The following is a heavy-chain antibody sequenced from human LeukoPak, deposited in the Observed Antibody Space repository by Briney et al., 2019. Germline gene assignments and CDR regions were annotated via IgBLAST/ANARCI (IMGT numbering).Heavy chain of an antibody. V-gene: IGHV3-23*01. Sequence: GGSLRLSCAASGFTLSSYAMSWVRQAPGKGLECVSAISGATGTTYYADSVMGRFTISRDNSKNTLYLQMNSLRAEDTAVYYCAKSKEDCCGSFDPWGQGALVTVSS. D-gene: IGHD2-15*01. CDR2: ISGATGTT. CDR1: GFTLSSYA. J-gene: IGHJ5*02. CDR3: AKSKEDCCGSFDP.